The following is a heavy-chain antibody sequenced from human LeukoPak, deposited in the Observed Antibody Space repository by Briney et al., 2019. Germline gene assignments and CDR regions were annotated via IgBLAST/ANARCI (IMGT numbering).Heavy chain of an antibody. CDR3: ACYGIEPPS. Sequence: GGSLRLSCAASEFTFSSYWMHWVRQAPGKGLVWVSRISSDGSTTTYADSVKGRFTISRDNAKNTLYLQMNSLRAEDTAVYYCACYGIEPPSWGQGTLVTVSS. CDR1: EFTFSSYW. D-gene: IGHD1-14*01. CDR2: ISSDGSTT. J-gene: IGHJ5*02. V-gene: IGHV3-74*01.